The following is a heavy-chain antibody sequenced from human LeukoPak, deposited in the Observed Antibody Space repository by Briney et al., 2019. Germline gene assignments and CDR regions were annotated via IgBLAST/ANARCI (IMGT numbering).Heavy chain of an antibody. CDR3: AKENSSGFLF. D-gene: IGHD6-19*01. J-gene: IGHJ4*02. Sequence: GGSLRLSCAASGFIFSSYGIHWVRQAPGKGLEWVAFIRYDGSKKYYADSVKGRFIISRDKAKNTLYLQMNSLRAEDTGVYYCAKENSSGFLFWGQGTLVTVSS. CDR1: GFIFSSYG. V-gene: IGHV3-30*02. CDR2: IRYDGSKK.